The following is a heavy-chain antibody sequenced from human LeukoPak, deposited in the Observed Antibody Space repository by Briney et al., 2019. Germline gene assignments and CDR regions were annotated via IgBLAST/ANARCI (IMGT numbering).Heavy chain of an antibody. D-gene: IGHD6-19*01. Sequence: ASVKVSCKASGGTFSSYAISWVRQAPGQGLEWMGGIIPIFGTANYAQKFQGRVTITADESTSTAYMELSSLRSEDTAVYYCARGDSGWYQVRWFDPWGQGTLVTVSS. CDR2: IIPIFGTA. CDR3: ARGDSGWYQVRWFDP. V-gene: IGHV1-69*13. CDR1: GGTFSSYA. J-gene: IGHJ5*02.